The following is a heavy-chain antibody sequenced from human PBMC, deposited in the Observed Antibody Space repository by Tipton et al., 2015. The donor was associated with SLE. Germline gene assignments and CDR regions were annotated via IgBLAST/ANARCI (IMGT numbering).Heavy chain of an antibody. Sequence: QVTISVDKSISTAYLQWSSLKASDTAMYYCARLDSSNRDAFDLWGQGTMVTVSS. CDR3: ARLDSSNRDAFDL. V-gene: IGHV5-51*01. D-gene: IGHD6-13*01. J-gene: IGHJ3*01.